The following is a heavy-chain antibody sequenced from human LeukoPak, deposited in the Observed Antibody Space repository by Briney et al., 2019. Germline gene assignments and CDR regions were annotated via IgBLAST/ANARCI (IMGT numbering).Heavy chain of an antibody. V-gene: IGHV4-59*01. CDR3: ARATDSSGWLFDY. CDR2: INYSGST. CDR1: GGSISSYY. J-gene: IGHJ4*02. Sequence: SETMSLTCTVSGGSISSYYWSWSRQPPGKGLEWIGYINYSGSTNYNPSLKSRVTISVDTSRNQFSLKLTSVTAADTAVYYCARATDSSGWLFDYWGQGTLVTVSS. D-gene: IGHD6-19*01.